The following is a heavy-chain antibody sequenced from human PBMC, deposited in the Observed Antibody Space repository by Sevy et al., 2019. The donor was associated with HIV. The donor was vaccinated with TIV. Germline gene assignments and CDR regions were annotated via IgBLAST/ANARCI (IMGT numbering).Heavy chain of an antibody. CDR2: INWNSGRI. D-gene: IGHD3-16*01. V-gene: IGHV3-9*01. CDR1: GFTFDDYA. CDR3: AKEGGTRQVRFGGEFDI. J-gene: IGHJ3*02. Sequence: GGYLRLSCAASGFTFDDYAMHWVRQAPGKGLEWVSGINWNSGRIGYADSVKGRFTISRDNAKNSINLQMNSLRVEDTALYYCAKEGGTRQVRFGGEFDIWGQGTVVTVSS.